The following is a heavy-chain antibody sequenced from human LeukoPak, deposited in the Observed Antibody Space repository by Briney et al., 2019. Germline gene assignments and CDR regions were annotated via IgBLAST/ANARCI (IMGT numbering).Heavy chain of an antibody. Sequence: ASVKVSCKASGYTFTSYGISWVRQALGQGLEWMGWISAYNGNTNYAQKLQGRVTMTTDTSTSTAYMELRSLRSDDTAVYYCARGGGLRWYTKGDAFDIWGQGTMVTVSS. D-gene: IGHD4-23*01. CDR2: ISAYNGNT. J-gene: IGHJ3*02. CDR3: ARGGGLRWYTKGDAFDI. CDR1: GYTFTSYG. V-gene: IGHV1-18*01.